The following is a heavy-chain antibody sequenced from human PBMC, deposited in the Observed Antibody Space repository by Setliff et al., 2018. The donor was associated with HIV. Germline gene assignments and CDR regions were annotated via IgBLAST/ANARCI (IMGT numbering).Heavy chain of an antibody. V-gene: IGHV4-34*01. CDR1: GGSFSGYF. J-gene: IGHJ3*02. D-gene: IGHD3-22*01. CDR3: ARVGDFYDGSGHYSVLDAFDM. Sequence: PSETLSLTCAVHGGSFSGYFWTWIRQPPQKRLEWIGEINHGGDTNYNPSLKSRVTISVDTSKNQFSLKLSSVTAADTAVYYCARVGDFYDGSGHYSVLDAFDMWGQGTKVTVSS. CDR2: INHGGDT.